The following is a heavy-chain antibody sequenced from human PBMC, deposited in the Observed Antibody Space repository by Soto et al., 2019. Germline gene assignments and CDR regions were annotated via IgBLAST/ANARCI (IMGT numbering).Heavy chain of an antibody. Sequence: GGSMRLSCAAAGCKFSDYGMIWIRQAPGKGLDWVSYISSSGTGIYYGDSVKGRFTISRDNAKNSLYLQMNSLRAEDTAVYYCARALSDAFDIWGQGTMVTVS. CDR3: ARALSDAFDI. CDR2: ISSSGTGI. J-gene: IGHJ3*02. V-gene: IGHV3-11*01. CDR1: GCKFSDYG.